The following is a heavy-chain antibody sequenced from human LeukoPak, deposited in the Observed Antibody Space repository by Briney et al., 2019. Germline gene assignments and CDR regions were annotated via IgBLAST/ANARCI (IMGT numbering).Heavy chain of an antibody. Sequence: PGGSLRLSCPASGFTFSNYWLYWVGQAPGKGLVWVSRINKDGGITDYADSVKGRFTISRDNAKNTLYLQMNSLRVEDTAVYYCVRLMDVDYWGQGTLVTVSS. CDR3: VRLMDVDY. V-gene: IGHV3-74*01. CDR2: INKDGGIT. D-gene: IGHD2-2*03. J-gene: IGHJ4*02. CDR1: GFTFSNYW.